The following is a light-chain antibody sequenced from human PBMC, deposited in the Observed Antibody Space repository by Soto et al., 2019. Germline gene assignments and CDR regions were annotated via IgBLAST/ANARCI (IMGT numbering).Light chain of an antibody. CDR1: QSVSSY. V-gene: IGKV3-15*01. CDR2: DAS. Sequence: AHSPASLSLYSEDRATLSGRTSQSVSSYLAWYQQKPGQAPRLLIYDASTRATGIPARFSGTGSGTDFTLTISSLQSEDFAVYYCQQYYNGPPWTFGQGTKVDIK. J-gene: IGKJ1*01. CDR3: QQYYNGPPWT.